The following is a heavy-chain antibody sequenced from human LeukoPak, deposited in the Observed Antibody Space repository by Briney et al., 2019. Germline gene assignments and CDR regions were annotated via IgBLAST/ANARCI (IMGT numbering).Heavy chain of an antibody. V-gene: IGHV3-64D*09. Sequence: AGGSLRLSCSASGLTLGSCAMHWVRQAPGKGLEYVSAISSNGGSTYYADSVKGRFTISRDNSKNTLYLQMSSLRAEDTAVYYCVKRRGYSGFVHFDYWGQGTLVIVSS. J-gene: IGHJ4*02. D-gene: IGHD5-12*01. CDR3: VKRRGYSGFVHFDY. CDR2: ISSNGGST. CDR1: GLTLGSCA.